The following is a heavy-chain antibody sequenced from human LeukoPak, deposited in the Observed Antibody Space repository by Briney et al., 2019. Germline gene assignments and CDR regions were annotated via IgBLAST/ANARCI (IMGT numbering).Heavy chain of an antibody. CDR1: GFTFSSDA. D-gene: IGHD1/OR15-1a*01. CDR2: ISGSGGST. Sequence: GGSLRLSCAASGFTFSSDAMSWGRPAPGKGLEWVSTISGSGGSTYYADSVKGRFTISRDNSKNTLYLQMNSLRAEDTAVYYCAKDEQGALYYGMDVWGKGTTVAVSS. CDR3: AKDEQGALYYGMDV. J-gene: IGHJ6*04. V-gene: IGHV3-23*01.